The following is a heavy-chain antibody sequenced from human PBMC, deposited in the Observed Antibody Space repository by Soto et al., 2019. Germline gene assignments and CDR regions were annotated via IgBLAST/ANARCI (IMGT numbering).Heavy chain of an antibody. CDR2: IRGDGGAT. V-gene: IGHV3-23*01. D-gene: IGHD2-21*01. Sequence: ESGGGLVQPGGSLRLSCVASGFTLSDYDMGWVRQAPGKGLEWVSLIRGDGGATYYARSLEGRLTISRDTSENTLYLQMNSLRVEDTALYYCAKDRRGGEYPAFDLWGQGTLVTVSS. CDR3: AKDRRGGEYPAFDL. CDR1: GFTLSDYD. J-gene: IGHJ3*01.